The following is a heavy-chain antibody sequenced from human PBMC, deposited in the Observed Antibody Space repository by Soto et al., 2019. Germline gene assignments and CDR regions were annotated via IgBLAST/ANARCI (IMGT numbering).Heavy chain of an antibody. D-gene: IGHD2-21*01. J-gene: IGHJ6*03. CDR2: IYYSGST. CDR1: GGSISSSSYY. Sequence: SETLSLTCTVSGGSISSSSYYWGWIRQPPGKGLEWIGSIYYSGSTYYNPSLKSRVTISVDTSKNQFSLKLSSVTAADTAVYYCARHVVRRPYYYYMDVWGKGTTVTVSS. V-gene: IGHV4-39*01. CDR3: ARHVVRRPYYYYMDV.